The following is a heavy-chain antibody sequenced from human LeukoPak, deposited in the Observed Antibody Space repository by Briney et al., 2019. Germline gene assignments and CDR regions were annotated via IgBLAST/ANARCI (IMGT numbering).Heavy chain of an antibody. CDR3: ARGPDYYGSGSLPQNFDY. CDR2: INHRGST. D-gene: IGHD3-10*01. CDR1: GGSFCGYY. V-gene: IGHV4-34*01. Sequence: PSETLSLTCAVYGGSFCGYYWSWIRQPPGKGLEGIGEINHRGSTNYNPPLKSRVTISVDTSKHQFSLKLRSVTAADTAVYYCARGPDYYGSGSLPQNFDYWGQGTLVTVSS. J-gene: IGHJ4*02.